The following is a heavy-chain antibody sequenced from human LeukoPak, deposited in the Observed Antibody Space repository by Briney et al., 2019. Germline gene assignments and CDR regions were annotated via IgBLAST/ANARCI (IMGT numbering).Heavy chain of an antibody. CDR3: ARGGAGEMATNTAGAFDI. Sequence: GSLRLSCAASGFTLSNYGMHWVRQPPGKGLEWIGSIYYSGSTNYNPSLKSRVTISVDTSKNQFSLKLSSVTAADTAVYYCARGGAGEMATNTAGAFDIWGQGTMVTVSS. CDR1: GFTLSNYG. CDR2: IYYSGST. V-gene: IGHV4-59*01. D-gene: IGHD5-24*01. J-gene: IGHJ3*02.